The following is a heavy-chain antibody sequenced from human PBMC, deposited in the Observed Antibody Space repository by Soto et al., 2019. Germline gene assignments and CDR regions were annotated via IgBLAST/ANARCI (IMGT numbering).Heavy chain of an antibody. CDR3: ASSHTAETDFDS. Sequence: SETLSLTCTVSGGSISSYYWSWIRQPPGKGLEWIGYIYYSGSTNYNPSLKSRVTISVDTSKNQFSLKLSSVTAADTAIYYCASSHTAETDFDSWGQGSLVTVSS. J-gene: IGHJ4*02. CDR2: IYYSGST. V-gene: IGHV4-59*01. CDR1: GGSISSYY. D-gene: IGHD5-18*01.